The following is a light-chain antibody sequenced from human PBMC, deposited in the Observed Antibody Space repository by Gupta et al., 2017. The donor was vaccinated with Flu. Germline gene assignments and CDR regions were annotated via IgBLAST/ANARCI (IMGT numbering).Light chain of an antibody. J-gene: IGLJ3*02. CDR2: STN. CDR1: NSNIGSRP. CDR3: AAWDDSLNGV. Sequence: GTPGQRVTTSCFGSNSNIGSRPVNWYQQLPRTAPKLLIYSTNERPSGVPDRFPGSKSGTSASLASSGVQSDYCAAWDDSLNGVFGGGTKLTVL. V-gene: IGLV1-44*01.